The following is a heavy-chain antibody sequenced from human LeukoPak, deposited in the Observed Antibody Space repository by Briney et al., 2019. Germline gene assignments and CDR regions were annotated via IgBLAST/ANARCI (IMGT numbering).Heavy chain of an antibody. J-gene: IGHJ4*02. D-gene: IGHD2-15*01. CDR3: ARVSRCSGGSCYYFDY. V-gene: IGHV4-59*01. Sequence: SETLSLTCTVSGGSISNYYWSWIRQPPGKGLEWIGYIYYSGSTNYNPSLKSRVTISVDTSKNKCSLKLSSVTAADTAVYYCARVSRCSGGSCYYFDYWGQGTLVTVSS. CDR1: GGSISNYY. CDR2: IYYSGST.